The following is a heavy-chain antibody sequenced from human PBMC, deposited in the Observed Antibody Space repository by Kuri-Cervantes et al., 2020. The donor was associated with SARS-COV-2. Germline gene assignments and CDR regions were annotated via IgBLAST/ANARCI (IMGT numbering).Heavy chain of an antibody. Sequence: GGSLRLSCVASGFTFSSYAMHWVRQAPGKGLEWVAVISYDGSNKYYADSVKGRFTISRDNAKNSLYLQMNSLRAEDTAVYYCASEILDYWGQGTLVTVSS. CDR3: ASEILDY. J-gene: IGHJ4*02. CDR1: GFTFSSYA. V-gene: IGHV3-30-3*01. CDR2: ISYDGSNK.